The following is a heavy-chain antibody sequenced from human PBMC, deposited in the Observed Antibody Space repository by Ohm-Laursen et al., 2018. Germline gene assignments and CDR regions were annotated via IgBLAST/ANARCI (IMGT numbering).Heavy chain of an antibody. CDR2: ISWNSGSI. CDR3: AKDISGAGGGGAFDI. V-gene: IGHV3-9*01. Sequence: SLRLSCTASGFTFDDYAMHWVRQAPGKGLEWVSGISWNSGSIGYADSVKGRFTISRDNAKNSLYLQMNSLRAEDTALYYCAKDISGAGGGGAFDIWGQGTMVTVSS. CDR1: GFTFDDYA. D-gene: IGHD2-15*01. J-gene: IGHJ3*02.